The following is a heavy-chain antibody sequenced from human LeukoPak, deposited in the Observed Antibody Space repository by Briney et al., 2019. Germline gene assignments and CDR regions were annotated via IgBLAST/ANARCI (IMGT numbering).Heavy chain of an antibody. Sequence: SETLSLTCAVYGGPFSGYYWSWIRQPPGKGLEWIGEINHSGSTNYNPSLKSRVTISVDTSKNQFSLKLSSVTAADTAVYYCARGRWRGNYFDYWGQGTLVTVSS. CDR2: INHSGST. J-gene: IGHJ4*02. CDR3: ARGRWRGNYFDY. V-gene: IGHV4-34*01. CDR1: GGPFSGYY. D-gene: IGHD3-16*01.